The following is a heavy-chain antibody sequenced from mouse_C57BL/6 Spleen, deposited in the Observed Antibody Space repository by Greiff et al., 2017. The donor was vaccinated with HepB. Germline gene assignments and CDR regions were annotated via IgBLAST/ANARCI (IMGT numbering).Heavy chain of an antibody. J-gene: IGHJ3*01. CDR3: AREDCEGFGFAY. V-gene: IGHV14-2*01. Sequence: VHVKQSGAELVKPGASVKLSCTASGFNINDYYMHWVKQRTEQGLEWIGRIDPDDGDTKYAPNFQGKATITVDTSSNTAYLQLSSLTSEDTAVYYCAREDCEGFGFAYWGQGTLVTVSA. CDR2: IDPDDGDT. CDR1: GFNINDYY.